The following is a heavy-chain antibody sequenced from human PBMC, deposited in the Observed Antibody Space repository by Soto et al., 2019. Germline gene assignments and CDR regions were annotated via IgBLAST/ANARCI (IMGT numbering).Heavy chain of an antibody. CDR1: GFTFSKAW. V-gene: IGHV3-15*07. D-gene: IGHD1-1*01. Sequence: GGSLRLSCAASGFTFSKAWMNWVRQAPGKGLEWVGRIKKKTDGETTDYAAPVKGRFTISRDDSENMLYLQMSSLKTEDTAVYYCVTDYNDVLSEYFHHWGQGTLVTVSS. CDR2: IKKKTDGETT. J-gene: IGHJ1*01. CDR3: VTDYNDVLSEYFHH.